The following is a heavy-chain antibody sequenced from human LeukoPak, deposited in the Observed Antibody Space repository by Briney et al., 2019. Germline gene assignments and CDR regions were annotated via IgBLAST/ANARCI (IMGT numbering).Heavy chain of an antibody. Sequence: ASVKVSCKASGYTFTSYGISWVRQAPGQGLEWMGWISAYNGNTNYAQKLQGRVTMTTDTSTSTAYMELRSLRSDDTAVYYCARRYDSYGDNDAFDIWGQGTMVTVSS. V-gene: IGHV1-18*01. CDR1: GYTFTSYG. CDR2: ISAYNGNT. CDR3: ARRYDSYGDNDAFDI. D-gene: IGHD4/OR15-4a*01. J-gene: IGHJ3*02.